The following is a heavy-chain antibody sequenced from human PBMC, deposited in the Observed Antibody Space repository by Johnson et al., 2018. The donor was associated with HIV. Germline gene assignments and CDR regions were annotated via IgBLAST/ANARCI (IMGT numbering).Heavy chain of an antibody. CDR3: ARAQLLADDAFNN. J-gene: IGHJ3*02. CDR2: ISWNSGSI. CDR1: GFTFDDYA. V-gene: IGHV3-9*01. Sequence: VQLVESGGGLVQPGGSLRLSCAASGFTFDDYAMHWVRQPPGKGLEWVSCISWNSGSIGYADSVKGRFTISRDNAKNSLYLQMNSLRLEDTAFYYCARAQLLADDAFNNWGQGTMVTVSS. D-gene: IGHD6-6*01.